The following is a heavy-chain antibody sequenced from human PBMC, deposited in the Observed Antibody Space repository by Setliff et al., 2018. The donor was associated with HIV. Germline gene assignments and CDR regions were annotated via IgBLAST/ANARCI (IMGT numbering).Heavy chain of an antibody. D-gene: IGHD2-15*01. CDR2: IFYSGTT. J-gene: IGHJ6*03. CDR3: ARGGDGLLLGRPRYYYYYMDV. V-gene: IGHV4-39*07. CDR1: GAFTTSSLYS. Sequence: PSETLSLTCSVSGAFTTSSLYSWGWFRQSPGKGLEWIGTIFYSGTTTYNPSLKSRITISVDTSKKEFSLKLSSVTAADTAVYYCARGGDGLLLGRPRYYYYYMDVWGKGTTVTVSS.